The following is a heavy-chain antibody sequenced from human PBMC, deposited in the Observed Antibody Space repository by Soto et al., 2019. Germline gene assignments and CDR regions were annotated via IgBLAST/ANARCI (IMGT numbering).Heavy chain of an antibody. D-gene: IGHD4-17*01. CDR3: ARETYGDYVGYFDP. CDR1: GGSMSRYY. V-gene: IGHV4-59*12. Sequence: SETLSLTCTVSGGSMSRYYWSWIRQPPGKALEWIEHTYHSGNHYYNPSLKSRVNISVDRYKNQFYLKVSSVTTEDTAVFYCARETYGDYVGYFDPWGQGTLVTVSS. CDR2: TYHSGNH. J-gene: IGHJ5*02.